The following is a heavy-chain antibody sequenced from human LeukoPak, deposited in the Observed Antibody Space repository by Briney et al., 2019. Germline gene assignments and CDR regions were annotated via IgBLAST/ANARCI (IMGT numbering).Heavy chain of an antibody. D-gene: IGHD1-7*01. CDR1: GGSFSGYY. CDR2: INHSGST. Sequence: SETLSLTCAVYGGSFSGYYWSWIRQPPGKGLEWIGEINHSGSTNYNPSLKSRVTISVDTSKNQFSLKLSSVTAADTAVYYCARGCSRNYLYNWFDPWGQGTLVTVSS. V-gene: IGHV4-34*01. CDR3: ARGCSRNYLYNWFDP. J-gene: IGHJ5*02.